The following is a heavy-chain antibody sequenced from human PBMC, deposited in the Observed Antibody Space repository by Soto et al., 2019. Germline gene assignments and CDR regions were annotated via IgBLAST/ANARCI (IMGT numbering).Heavy chain of an antibody. CDR3: ARGLTTGSHYAGCWYSFES. V-gene: IGHV4-34*01. CDR1: GESFSGYI. CDR2: INHSGSA. D-gene: IGHD4-17*01. J-gene: IGHJ4*02. Sequence: QVQLQQSGAGLLKPSETLSLTYAVYGESFSGYIWTWIRQTPGKGLQWSGQINHSGSAYYNPSLKSRVTISVHTSISAFTVELSSVTAADTGVYYCARGLTTGSHYAGCWYSFESWGQGTQVTGSS.